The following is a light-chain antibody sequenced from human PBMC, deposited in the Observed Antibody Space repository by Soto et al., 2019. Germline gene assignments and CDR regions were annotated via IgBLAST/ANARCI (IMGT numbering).Light chain of an antibody. CDR3: CSYAGSYTYV. CDR1: SSDVGGYNY. CDR2: DVS. V-gene: IGLV2-11*01. J-gene: IGLJ1*01. Sequence: QSALTQPRSVSGFPGQSVTISCTGTSSDVGGYNYVSWYQQHPGKAPKLMIYDVSKRPSGVPDRFSGSKSGNTASLTISGLQAEDEADYYCCSYAGSYTYVFGTGTKLNVL.